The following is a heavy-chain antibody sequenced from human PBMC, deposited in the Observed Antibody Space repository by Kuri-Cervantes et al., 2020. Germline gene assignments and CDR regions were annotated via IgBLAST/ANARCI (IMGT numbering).Heavy chain of an antibody. CDR3: ARQYYDYVWGSYPWTEINWFDP. J-gene: IGHJ5*02. CDR2: LYYSGTT. V-gene: IGHV4-39*01. Sequence: SETLSLTCTVSGGSISSNSHYWGWIRQPPGKGLEWIGSLYYSGTTYYNPSLKSRVTISVDTSKNQFSLKLSSVTAADTAVYYCARQYYDYVWGSYPWTEINWFDPWGQGTLVTVSS. CDR1: GGSISSNSHY. D-gene: IGHD3-16*01.